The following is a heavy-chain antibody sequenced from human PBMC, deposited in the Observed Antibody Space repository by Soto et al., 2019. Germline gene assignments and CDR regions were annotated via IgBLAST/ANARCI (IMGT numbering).Heavy chain of an antibody. V-gene: IGHV3-30*18. Sequence: GGSLRLSCAASGFMFSLSGMHWVRQAPGKGLEGVAVISDDGTDKYYRDSVKGRFTISRDNSKNTLYLQMNSLRAEDTAVYYCAKDRYRTSPGHLDYWRQGTLVTVSS. CDR2: ISDDGTDK. D-gene: IGHD2-8*01. CDR3: AKDRYRTSPGHLDY. J-gene: IGHJ4*02. CDR1: GFMFSLSG.